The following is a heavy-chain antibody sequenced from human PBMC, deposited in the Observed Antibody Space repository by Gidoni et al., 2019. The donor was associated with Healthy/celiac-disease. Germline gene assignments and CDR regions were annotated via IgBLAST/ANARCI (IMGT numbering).Heavy chain of an antibody. Sequence: QVQLVESGGGVVQPGRSLRLSCAASGFPFSRYGMHWVRQAPGKGLEWVAVISYDGSNKYYADSVKGRFTMSRDNSKNTMYLQMNSLRAEDTAVYYCAKGDLAGNAWNHLDYWGQGTLVTVSS. CDR2: ISYDGSNK. CDR3: AKGDLAGNAWNHLDY. V-gene: IGHV3-30*18. CDR1: GFPFSRYG. D-gene: IGHD1-1*01. J-gene: IGHJ4*02.